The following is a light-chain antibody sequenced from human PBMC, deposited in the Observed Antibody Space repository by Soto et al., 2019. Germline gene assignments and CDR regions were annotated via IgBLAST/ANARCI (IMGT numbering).Light chain of an antibody. CDR3: QQRRNWPLT. Sequence: EIVLTQSPATLSLSPGERATLSCRASQSVDSYFTWYQQKPGQAPRLLIYDVSKRATGIPVRFSGSGSGTDFTLTISSLEPEDVAIYYCQQRRNWPLTFGGGTKVRSN. J-gene: IGKJ4*01. CDR1: QSVDSY. V-gene: IGKV3-11*01. CDR2: DVS.